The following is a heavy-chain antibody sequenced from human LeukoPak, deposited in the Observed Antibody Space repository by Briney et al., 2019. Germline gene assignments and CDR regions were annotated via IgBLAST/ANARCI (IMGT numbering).Heavy chain of an antibody. CDR1: GFTFNSYT. D-gene: IGHD6-13*01. CDR2: IRFDSTNY. V-gene: IGHV3-30*02. CDR3: AKGLHSSSWNDAFDI. Sequence: GGSLRLSCAASGFTFNSYTLNWVRQAPGKGLEWVAFIRFDSTNYYYADSVKGRFTISRDNSQNTLYLQMNSLRVEDTAMYYCAKGLHSSSWNDAFDIWGQGTVVTVSS. J-gene: IGHJ3*02.